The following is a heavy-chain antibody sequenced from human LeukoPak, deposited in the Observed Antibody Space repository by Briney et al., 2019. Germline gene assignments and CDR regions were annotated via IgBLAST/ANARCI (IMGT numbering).Heavy chain of an antibody. Sequence: GGSLRLSCAASGFTFSSYGMHWVRQTPGKGLECVAFIRYDGGNQYYTDSVKGRFTISRDNSKNTIYLQMNSLRAEDTAVYYCAKDLRSRIAAAGAPDYWGQRTLVTVSS. CDR2: IRYDGGNQ. CDR1: GFTFSSYG. D-gene: IGHD6-13*01. CDR3: AKDLRSRIAAAGAPDY. J-gene: IGHJ4*02. V-gene: IGHV3-30*02.